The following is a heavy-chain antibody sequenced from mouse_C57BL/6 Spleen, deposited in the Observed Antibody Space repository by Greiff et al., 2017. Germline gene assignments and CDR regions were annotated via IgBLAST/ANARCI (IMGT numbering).Heavy chain of an antibody. CDR1: GFTFTDYY. CDR2: IRNKANGYTT. D-gene: IGHD1-1*01. CDR3: ARFATTTVLDY. J-gene: IGHJ4*01. V-gene: IGHV7-3*01. Sequence: EVNLVESGGGLVQPGGSLSLSCAASGFTFTDYYMSWVRQPPGKALEWLGFIRNKANGYTTEYSASVQGRFTISRDNSHSILYLQMNALRAEDSATYYCARFATTTVLDYWGQGTSVTVSS.